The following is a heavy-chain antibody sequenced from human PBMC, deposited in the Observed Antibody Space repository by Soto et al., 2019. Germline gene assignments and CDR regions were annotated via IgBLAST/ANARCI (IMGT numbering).Heavy chain of an antibody. CDR3: AKDSGPPRTAPYTRFDP. CDR2: ISWNSGSI. D-gene: IGHD5-18*01. V-gene: IGHV3-9*01. Sequence: EVQLVESGGGLVQPGRSLRLSCAASGFTFDDYAMHWVRQAPGKGLEWVSGISWNSGSIGYADSVKGRFTISRDNAKNSLYLQMNSLRAEDTALYYCAKDSGPPRTAPYTRFDPWGQGTLVTVSS. J-gene: IGHJ5*02. CDR1: GFTFDDYA.